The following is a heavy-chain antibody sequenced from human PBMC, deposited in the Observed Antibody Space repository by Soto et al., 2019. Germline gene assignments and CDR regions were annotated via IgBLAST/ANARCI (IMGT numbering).Heavy chain of an antibody. J-gene: IGHJ4*02. Sequence: GASVKVACKASGFTFTSSAVQWVRQARGQRLEWIGWIVVGSGNTNYAQKFQERVTITRDMSTSTAYMELSSLRSEDTAVYYCAADGESGSYSRAYWGQGTLVTVSS. CDR2: IVVGSGNT. CDR1: GFTFTSSA. CDR3: AADGESGSYSRAY. D-gene: IGHD1-26*01. V-gene: IGHV1-58*01.